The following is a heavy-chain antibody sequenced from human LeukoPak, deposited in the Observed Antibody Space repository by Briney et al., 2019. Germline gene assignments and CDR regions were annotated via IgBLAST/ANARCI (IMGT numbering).Heavy chain of an antibody. Sequence: ASVKVSCKASGYTFTSYDINWVRQATGQGLEWMGWMNPNSGNTGYAQKFQGRVTMTRNTSISTAYMELSSLRSKDTAVYYCARAEGSRYFISYYFDYWGQGTLVTVSS. CDR3: ARAEGSRYFISYYFDY. D-gene: IGHD1-14*01. CDR1: GYTFTSYD. J-gene: IGHJ4*02. V-gene: IGHV1-8*01. CDR2: MNPNSGNT.